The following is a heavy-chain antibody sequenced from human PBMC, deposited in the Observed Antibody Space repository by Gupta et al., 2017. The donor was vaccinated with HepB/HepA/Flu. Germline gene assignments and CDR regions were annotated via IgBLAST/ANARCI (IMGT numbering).Heavy chain of an antibody. CDR3: ARDLSGGHYHYDSSGYLI. V-gene: IGHV3-11*01. J-gene: IGHJ4*02. CDR2: ISSGGDTI. Sequence: QVQLVESGGGLVMPGGSLRLSCAASGFPFSDFYMSWIRQAPGKGLDCVSYISSGGDTIYYADSVKGRFTISRDNTKNSVYLQMHSLRAEDTAVYYCARDLSGGHYHYDSSGYLIWGQGTLVTVSS. CDR1: GFPFSDFY. D-gene: IGHD3-22*01.